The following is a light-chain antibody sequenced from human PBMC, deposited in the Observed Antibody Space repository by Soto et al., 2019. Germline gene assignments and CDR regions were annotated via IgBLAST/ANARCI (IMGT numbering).Light chain of an antibody. Sequence: DIQMTQSPSSLSASVGDRVTITCRASQSISSYLNWCQQKPGKAPKLLIYDASSLQSGVQSRFSGSGSGTDFTLTIRSLQPEDFATYYCXQYNSYSTFGQGTKVDIK. CDR2: DAS. V-gene: IGKV1-39*01. CDR1: QSISSY. J-gene: IGKJ1*01. CDR3: XQYNSYST.